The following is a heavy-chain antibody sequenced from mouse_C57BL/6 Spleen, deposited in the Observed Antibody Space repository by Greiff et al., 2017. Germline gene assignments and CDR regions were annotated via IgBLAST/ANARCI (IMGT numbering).Heavy chain of an antibody. Sequence: QVQLQQPGAELVKPGASVKLSCKASGYTFTSYWMQWVKQRPGQGLEWIGEIDPSDSYTNYNQKFKGKATLTVDTSSSTAYMQRSSLTSEDAAVYYCARGLYYYFDDWGQGTTLTVAS. J-gene: IGHJ2*01. CDR3: ARGLYYYFDD. D-gene: IGHD2-1*01. CDR1: GYTFTSYW. CDR2: IDPSDSYT. V-gene: IGHV1-50*01.